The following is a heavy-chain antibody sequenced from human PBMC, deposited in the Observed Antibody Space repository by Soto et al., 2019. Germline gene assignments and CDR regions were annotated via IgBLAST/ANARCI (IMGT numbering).Heavy chain of an antibody. Sequence: NPSETLSLTCTVSGGSISSGDYYWSWIRQPPGKGLEWIGYIYYSGSTYYNPSLKSRVTISVDTSKNQFSLKLSSVTAADTAVYYCARAGSYPYNWNSRTLDHFDYWGQGTLVTVSS. V-gene: IGHV4-30-4*01. D-gene: IGHD1-7*01. CDR1: GGSISSGDYY. CDR3: ARAGSYPYNWNSRTLDHFDY. CDR2: IYYSGST. J-gene: IGHJ4*02.